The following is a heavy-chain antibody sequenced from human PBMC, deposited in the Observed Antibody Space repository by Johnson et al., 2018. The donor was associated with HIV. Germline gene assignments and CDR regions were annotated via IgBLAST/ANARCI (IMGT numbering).Heavy chain of an antibody. V-gene: IGHV3-30*03. CDR3: ARDSDSLYAFDI. D-gene: IGHD3-22*01. CDR2: ISYDGSNA. CDR1: GFTLSHYG. Sequence: VQLVESGGDLVQPGGFLRLSCAASGFTLSHYGMHWGRQAPGKGPEWVALISYDGSNAYYADSVKGRFTVSRDNSKNTLYLQMNSLRAEDTAVYYCARDSDSLYAFDIWGQGTMVTVSS. J-gene: IGHJ3*02.